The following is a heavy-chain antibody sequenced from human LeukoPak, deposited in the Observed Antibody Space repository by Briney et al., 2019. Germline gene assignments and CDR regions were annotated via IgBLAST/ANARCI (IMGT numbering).Heavy chain of an antibody. J-gene: IGHJ4*02. Sequence: GGSLRLSCVASGFTFRNSDMHWVRQAPGKGLEWVSSISSSGSYTNYADSVKGRFTISRDNAKNSLYLRMNSLRAEETAVYYCAREGTWSDYWGQGILVTVSS. CDR2: ISSSGSYT. CDR3: AREGTWSDY. CDR1: GFTFRNSD. D-gene: IGHD3-3*01. V-gene: IGHV3-21*04.